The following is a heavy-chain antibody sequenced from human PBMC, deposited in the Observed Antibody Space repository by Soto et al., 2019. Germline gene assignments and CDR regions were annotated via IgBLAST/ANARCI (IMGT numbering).Heavy chain of an antibody. D-gene: IGHD1-7*01. J-gene: IGHJ6*01. Sequence: GASVKVSCKVSGYTVAELSKQWVRQAPGEGLEWMGGFAPEDNENIYAQRFQGRVTLTEDTSTDTAYLELTSLRSDDTAVYYCVTSGTILSNHYGMDVWGPGTTVTVSS. CDR1: GYTVAELS. V-gene: IGHV1-24*01. CDR3: VTSGTILSNHYGMDV. CDR2: FAPEDNEN.